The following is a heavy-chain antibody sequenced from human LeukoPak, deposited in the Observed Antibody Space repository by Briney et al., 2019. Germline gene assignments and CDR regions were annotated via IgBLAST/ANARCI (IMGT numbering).Heavy chain of an antibody. CDR1: GFTFSSYW. CDR2: INSDGSST. J-gene: IGHJ4*02. CDR3: ARDLESSFDY. V-gene: IGHV3-74*01. D-gene: IGHD3-3*01. Sequence: PGGSLRLSCAASGFTFSSYWMHWVRQAPGKGPVWVSRINSDGSSTSYADSVKGRFTISRDNAKNTLYLQMNSLRAEDTAVYYCARDLESSFDYWGQGTLVTVSS.